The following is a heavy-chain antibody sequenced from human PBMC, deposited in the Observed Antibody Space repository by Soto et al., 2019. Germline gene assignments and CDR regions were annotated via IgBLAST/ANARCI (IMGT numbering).Heavy chain of an antibody. J-gene: IGHJ6*03. D-gene: IGHD6-13*01. CDR3: ARELAAAGSYYYYYMDV. CDR1: GFTFSDYY. CDR2: ISSSGSTI. Sequence: GGSLRLSCAASGFTFSDYYMSWIRQAPGKGLEWVSYISSSGSTIYYADSVKGRFTISRDNAKNSLYLQMNSLRAEDTAVYYCARELAAAGSYYYYYMDVWGKGTTVTSP. V-gene: IGHV3-11*01.